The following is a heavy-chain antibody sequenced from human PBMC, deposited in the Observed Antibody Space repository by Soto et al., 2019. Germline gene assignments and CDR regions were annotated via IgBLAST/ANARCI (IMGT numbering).Heavy chain of an antibody. J-gene: IGHJ3*02. V-gene: IGHV1-46*01. CDR1: GYTFTSYY. CDR2: INPSGGST. Sequence: ASVKVSCKASGYTFTSYYMHWVRQAPGQGLEWMGIINPSGGSTSYAQKFQGRVTMTRDTSTSTVYMELSSLRSEDTAVYYCARVGMVRGVIGAFDIWGQGTMVTVS. D-gene: IGHD3-10*01. CDR3: ARVGMVRGVIGAFDI.